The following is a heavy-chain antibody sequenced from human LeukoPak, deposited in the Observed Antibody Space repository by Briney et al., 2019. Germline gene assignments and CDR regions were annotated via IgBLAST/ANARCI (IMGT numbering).Heavy chain of an antibody. Sequence: KASETLSLTCTVSSGSISTSNYYWGWLRQPPGKALEWIGNIFNSGSTYYSPSLKSRVTISLDTSRNQFSLKLNSVTAAATAVYYCAKSNGYGLLDIWGPGKMVTVSS. D-gene: IGHD3-22*01. J-gene: IGHJ3*01. V-gene: IGHV4-39*07. CDR2: IFNSGST. CDR1: SGSISTSNYY. CDR3: AKSNGYGLLDI.